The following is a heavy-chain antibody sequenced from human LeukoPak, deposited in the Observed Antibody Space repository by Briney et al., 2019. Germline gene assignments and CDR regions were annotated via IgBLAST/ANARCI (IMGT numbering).Heavy chain of an antibody. Sequence: SETLSLTCTVSGYSISSGYYWGWIRQPPGKGLEWIGSIYHSGSTYYNPSLKSRVTISVDTSKNQFSLNLSSVTAADTAVYYCARGSKSTSCPVANWGQGTLVTVSS. CDR2: IYHSGST. CDR3: ARGSKSTSCPVAN. V-gene: IGHV4-38-2*02. D-gene: IGHD2-2*01. J-gene: IGHJ4*02. CDR1: GYSISSGYY.